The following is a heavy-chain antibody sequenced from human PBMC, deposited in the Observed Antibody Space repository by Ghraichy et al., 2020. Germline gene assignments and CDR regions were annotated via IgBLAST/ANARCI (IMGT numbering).Heavy chain of an antibody. J-gene: IGHJ6*02. V-gene: IGHV4-59*01. CDR2: IYYRGSP. Sequence: SETLSLTCTASGGSIRRSYCSWIRQPPEKGLEWIGYIYYRGSPNYNPSLKTRVTISVDTPKNQLSLKLSSVPAADTAVYYCARAGYCSGSARQLYSYYGMDVWGQGTTVTVSS. CDR1: GGSIRRSY. CDR3: ARAGYCSGSARQLYSYYGMDV. D-gene: IGHD2-15*01.